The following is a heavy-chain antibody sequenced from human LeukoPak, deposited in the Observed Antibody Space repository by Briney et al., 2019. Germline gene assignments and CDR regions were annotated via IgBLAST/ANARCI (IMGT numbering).Heavy chain of an antibody. Sequence: GGSLRLSCAASGFTFSSYWMNWVRQAPGKGLEGVANIKQDGSEEFYVDSAKGRFTISRDNAKNSLYLQMNSLRAEDTAVYYCARDGPVDTAMVWGQGTLVTVSS. CDR1: GFTFSSYW. D-gene: IGHD5-18*01. J-gene: IGHJ4*02. V-gene: IGHV3-7*01. CDR2: IKQDGSEE. CDR3: ARDGPVDTAMV.